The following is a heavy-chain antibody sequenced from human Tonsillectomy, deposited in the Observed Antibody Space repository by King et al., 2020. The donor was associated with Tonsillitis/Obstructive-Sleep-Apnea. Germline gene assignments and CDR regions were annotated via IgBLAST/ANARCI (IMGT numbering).Heavy chain of an antibody. CDR3: AKDTFIFEQWLRFGYYFDY. CDR2: ISYVGSNK. D-gene: IGHD6-19*01. J-gene: IGHJ4*02. Sequence: QLVESGGGVVQPGRSLRRSCAASGFTFSSYGMHWVRQAPGKGREWVAVISYVGSNKYYSDSVKGRFTISRDNSKNTLYLQMNSLRAEDTAVYYCAKDTFIFEQWLRFGYYFDYWGQGTLVTVSS. CDR1: GFTFSSYG. V-gene: IGHV3-30*18.